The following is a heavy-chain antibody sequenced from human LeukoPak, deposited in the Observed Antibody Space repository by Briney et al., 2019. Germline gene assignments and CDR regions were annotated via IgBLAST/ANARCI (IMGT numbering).Heavy chain of an antibody. CDR3: ARGNPPYYDFWSGYFDY. CDR2: IYYSGST. Sequence: SETLSLTCTVSGGSISSGDYYWSWTRQPPGKGLEWIGYIYYSGSTYYNPSLKSRVTISVDRSKNQFSLKLSSVTAADTAVYYCARGNPPYYDFWSGYFDYWGQGTLVTVSS. J-gene: IGHJ4*02. CDR1: GGSISSGDYY. D-gene: IGHD3-3*01. V-gene: IGHV4-30-4*01.